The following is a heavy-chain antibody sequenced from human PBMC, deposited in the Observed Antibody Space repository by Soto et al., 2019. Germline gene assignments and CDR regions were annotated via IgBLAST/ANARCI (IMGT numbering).Heavy chain of an antibody. Sequence: SETLSLTCAVYGGSFSGYYWSWIRQPPGKGLEWIGEINHSGSTNYNPSLKSRVTISVDTAKNQFSLNLSAVTAADTAVYYCAGCRGRQQLVMSYYYGMDVWGQGTTVTV. V-gene: IGHV4-34*01. CDR1: GGSFSGYY. CDR2: INHSGST. D-gene: IGHD6-13*01. J-gene: IGHJ6*02. CDR3: AGCRGRQQLVMSYYYGMDV.